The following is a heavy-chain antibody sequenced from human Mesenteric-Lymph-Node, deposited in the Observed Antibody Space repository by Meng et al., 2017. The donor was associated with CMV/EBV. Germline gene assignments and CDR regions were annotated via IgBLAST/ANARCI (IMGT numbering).Heavy chain of an antibody. J-gene: IGHJ6*02. CDR2: IYPGDSDT. D-gene: IGHD2-15*01. V-gene: IGHV5-51*01. Sequence: GESLKISCKGFGYSFTQYWIGWVRQMPGKGLEWLGIIYPGDSDTRYSPSFQGQVTISVDKSINTAYLQWGSLKASDTATYYCARHAYQLLRNCRGGSCYGMDVWGQGTTVTVSS. CDR3: ARHAYQLLRNCRGGSCYGMDV. CDR1: GYSFTQYW.